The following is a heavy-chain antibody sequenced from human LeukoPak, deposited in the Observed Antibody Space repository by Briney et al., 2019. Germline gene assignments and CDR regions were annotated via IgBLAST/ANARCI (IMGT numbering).Heavy chain of an antibody. CDR2: IYYSGST. V-gene: IGHV4-39*01. J-gene: IGHJ4*02. CDR1: GGSISSSSYY. Sequence: PSETLSLTCTVSGGSISSSSYYWGWIRQPPGKGLEWIGSIYYSGSTYYNPSLKSRVTISVDTSKNQFSLKLSSVTAADTAVYYCARCLTGARYRDSSGRYWGQGTLVTVSS. CDR3: ARCLTGARYRDSSGRY. D-gene: IGHD6-19*01.